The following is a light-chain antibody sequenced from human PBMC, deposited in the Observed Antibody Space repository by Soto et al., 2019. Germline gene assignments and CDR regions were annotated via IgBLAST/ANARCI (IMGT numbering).Light chain of an antibody. Sequence: DIKMTQSPSTLSASVGDRVTITCRASQNIRSWLAWYQQKPGKAPKLLIYKASSLESGVPSRFSGSGSGTEFTLTISSLQPDDSATYYCQHYKTYSRTFGQGTKVDIK. CDR2: KAS. J-gene: IGKJ1*01. CDR3: QHYKTYSRT. CDR1: QNIRSW. V-gene: IGKV1-5*03.